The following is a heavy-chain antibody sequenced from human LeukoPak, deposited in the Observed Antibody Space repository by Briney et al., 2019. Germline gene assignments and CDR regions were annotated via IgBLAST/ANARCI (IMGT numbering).Heavy chain of an antibody. Sequence: GESLKISSKGSGYSFTSYWISWVRQMPGKGLEWMGRIDPSDSYTNYSPSFQGHVTISADKSISTAYLQWSSLKASDTAMYYCARQRYYYGSGKPNAFDIWGQGTMVTVSS. J-gene: IGHJ3*02. D-gene: IGHD3-10*01. V-gene: IGHV5-10-1*01. CDR3: ARQRYYYGSGKPNAFDI. CDR1: GYSFTSYW. CDR2: IDPSDSYT.